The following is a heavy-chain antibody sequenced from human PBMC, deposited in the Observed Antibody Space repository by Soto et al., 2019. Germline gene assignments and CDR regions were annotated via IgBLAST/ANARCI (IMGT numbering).Heavy chain of an antibody. CDR1: GYTFTSYV. CDR3: VVAAQPYYFDY. V-gene: IGHV1-18*01. Sequence: QVQLVQSGAEVKKPGASVKVSCKASGYTFTSYVISWVRQAPGQGLEWMGGISAYNGNTNYAQKLQGRVTMTTDTTTSTAYMELRSLRSDDTAVYYCVVAAQPYYFDYWGQGTLVTVSS. J-gene: IGHJ4*02. CDR2: ISAYNGNT. D-gene: IGHD2-15*01.